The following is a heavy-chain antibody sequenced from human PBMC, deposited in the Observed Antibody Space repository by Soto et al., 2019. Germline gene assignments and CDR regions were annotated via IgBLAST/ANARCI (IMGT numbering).Heavy chain of an antibody. V-gene: IGHV1-46*03. D-gene: IGHD2-2*01. J-gene: IGHJ3*02. Sequence: QVQLVQSGAEVKKPGASVKVSCKASGYTFTSYYMHWVRQAPGQGLEWMGIINPSGGSTSYAQKFQGRVTMTRDTSTSTVYMELSSLRSEDTAVSYCATLLIVVVPAAMRRAVDAFDIWGQGTMVTVSS. CDR2: INPSGGST. CDR3: ATLLIVVVPAAMRRAVDAFDI. CDR1: GYTFTSYY.